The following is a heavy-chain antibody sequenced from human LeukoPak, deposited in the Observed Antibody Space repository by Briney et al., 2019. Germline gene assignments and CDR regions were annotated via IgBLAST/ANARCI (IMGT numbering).Heavy chain of an antibody. V-gene: IGHV3-7*01. D-gene: IGHD1-26*01. Sequence: GGSLRLSCAASGFTFSRYWMTWVRQAPGKGLEWVANIKQDGSEKSYVDSVKGRFTISRDNAKNSLYLQMNSLRAEDTALYYCARFDPNSGTYKDFDYWSQGTLVTVSS. CDR3: ARFDPNSGTYKDFDY. CDR2: IKQDGSEK. CDR1: GFTFSRYW. J-gene: IGHJ4*02.